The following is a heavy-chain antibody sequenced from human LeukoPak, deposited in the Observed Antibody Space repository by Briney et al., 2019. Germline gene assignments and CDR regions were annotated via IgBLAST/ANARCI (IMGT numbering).Heavy chain of an antibody. J-gene: IGHJ4*02. V-gene: IGHV4-59*08. CDR3: ASGAPRFLEWLLFNY. CDR2: IYHSGST. D-gene: IGHD3-3*01. Sequence: SETLSLTCTVSGGSISSYYWSWIRQPPGKGLEWIGSIYHSGSTYYNPSLKSRVTISVDTSKNQFSLKLSSVTAADTAVYYCASGAPRFLEWLLFNYWGQGTLVTVSS. CDR1: GGSISSYY.